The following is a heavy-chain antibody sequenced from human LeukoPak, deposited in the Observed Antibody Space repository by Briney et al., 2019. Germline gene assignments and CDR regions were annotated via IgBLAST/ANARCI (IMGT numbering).Heavy chain of an antibody. Sequence: ASVKVSCKASGGTFSSYAISWVRQAPGQGLEWMGRIIPILGIPNYAQKFQGRVTITADKSTTTAYMELSSLRSEDKAVYYCATEAIVVVTARDYWYFDLWGRGTLVTVSS. CDR2: IIPILGIP. V-gene: IGHV1-69*04. J-gene: IGHJ2*01. CDR1: GGTFSSYA. CDR3: ATEAIVVVTARDYWYFDL. D-gene: IGHD2-21*02.